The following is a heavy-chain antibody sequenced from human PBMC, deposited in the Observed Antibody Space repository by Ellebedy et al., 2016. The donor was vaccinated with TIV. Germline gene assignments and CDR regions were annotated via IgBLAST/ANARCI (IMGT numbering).Heavy chain of an antibody. V-gene: IGHV5-51*01. Sequence: GESLKISCKNSGYSFTSHRVAWVRQTPGKGLEWVGIIYPGDSEARYSPSFEGQVTISVDKSIDTAYLEWSSLKASDTAVYYFARAYSTAWYEDYWGQGTLVTVSS. CDR1: GYSFTSHR. CDR2: IYPGDSEA. CDR3: ARAYSTAWYEDY. D-gene: IGHD2-2*01. J-gene: IGHJ4*01.